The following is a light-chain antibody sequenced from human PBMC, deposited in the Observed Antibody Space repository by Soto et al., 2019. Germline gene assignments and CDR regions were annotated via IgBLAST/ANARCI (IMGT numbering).Light chain of an antibody. Sequence: QSALTQPASVSGSPGQSITISCTGTSSDVGSYNLVCWYQQHPGKAPKLVISEVTKRPSGVSNRFSGSKSGNMASLTISGLQAEDEADYYCCSYAGSGTYVVFGGGTKLTVL. CDR3: CSYAGSGTYVV. CDR2: EVT. CDR1: SSDVGSYNL. J-gene: IGLJ2*01. V-gene: IGLV2-23*02.